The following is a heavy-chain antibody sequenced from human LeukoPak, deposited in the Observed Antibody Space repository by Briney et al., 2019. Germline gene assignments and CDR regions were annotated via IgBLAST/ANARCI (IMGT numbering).Heavy chain of an antibody. D-gene: IGHD3-22*01. CDR1: GFTFSSYG. Sequence: PGGSLSLSCAASGFTFSSYGMHWVRQAPGKGLEWVAVISYDGSNKYYADSVKGRFTISRDNSKNTLYLQMNSLRAEDTAVYYCAKDQKYYDSSGLPGYWGQGTLVTVSS. CDR2: ISYDGSNK. CDR3: AKDQKYYDSSGLPGY. J-gene: IGHJ4*02. V-gene: IGHV3-30*18.